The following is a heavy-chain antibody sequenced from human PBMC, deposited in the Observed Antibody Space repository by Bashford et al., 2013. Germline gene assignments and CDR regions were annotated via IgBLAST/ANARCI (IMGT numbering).Heavy chain of an antibody. CDR3: ARHQGPDQRRLDY. V-gene: IGHV5-51*01. J-gene: IGHJ4*02. D-gene: IGHD1-14*01. CDR2: IYPGDSDT. Sequence: GESLKISCQGSGYKFTSYWIGWVRQMPGKGLEWMGTIYPGDSDTRYSPSFQGQVTISADKSISTAYLQWSSLKASDTAMYYCARHQGPDQRRLDYWGQGTLVTVSS. CDR1: GYKFTSYW.